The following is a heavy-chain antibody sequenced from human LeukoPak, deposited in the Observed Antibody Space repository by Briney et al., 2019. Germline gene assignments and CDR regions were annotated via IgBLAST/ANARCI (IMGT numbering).Heavy chain of an antibody. Sequence: PGGSLRLSCAASGFTFSSYSMNWVRQAPGKGLEWVSVIYSGGSTYYADSVKGRLTISRDNSKNTLYLQMNSLRAEDTAVYYCARDMSMVRGLVDYWGQGTLVTVSS. CDR3: ARDMSMVRGLVDY. J-gene: IGHJ4*02. CDR2: IYSGGST. D-gene: IGHD3-10*01. CDR1: GFTFSSYS. V-gene: IGHV3-66*01.